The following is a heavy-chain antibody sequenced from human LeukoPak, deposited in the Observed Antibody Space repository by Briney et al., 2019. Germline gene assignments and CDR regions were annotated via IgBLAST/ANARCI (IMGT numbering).Heavy chain of an antibody. D-gene: IGHD6-19*01. J-gene: IGHJ4*02. Sequence: GGSLRLSCAASGFTFSDYYMSWIRQAPGKGLEWVSYISSSSSYTNYADSVKSRFTISRDNAKNSLYLQMNSLRAEDTAVYYCARSAVAGTGFDYWGQGTLVTVSS. CDR3: ARSAVAGTGFDY. CDR2: ISSSSSYT. CDR1: GFTFSDYY. V-gene: IGHV3-11*06.